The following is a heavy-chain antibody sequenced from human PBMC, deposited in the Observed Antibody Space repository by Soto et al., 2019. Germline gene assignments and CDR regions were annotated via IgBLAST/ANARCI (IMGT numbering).Heavy chain of an antibody. CDR3: ARKELDCSGGSCYSSSSYYYYGMDV. CDR1: GGTFSSYA. Sequence: ASVKVSCKASGGTFSSYAISWVRQAPGQGLEWMGGIIPIFGTANYAQKFQGRVTITADESTSTAYMELSSLRSEDTAVYYCARKELDCSGGSCYSSSSYYYYGMDVWGQGTTVTASS. CDR2: IIPIFGTA. J-gene: IGHJ6*02. D-gene: IGHD2-15*01. V-gene: IGHV1-69*13.